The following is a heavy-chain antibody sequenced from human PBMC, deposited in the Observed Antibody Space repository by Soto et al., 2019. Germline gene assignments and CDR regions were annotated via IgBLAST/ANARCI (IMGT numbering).Heavy chain of an antibody. Sequence: PSETLSLTCTVSGGSISSGGYYFGWIRQPPGKGLEWIGSLYYTGTTYYNSSLKSRVTISADKSQNQFSLRLSSVTAADTAVYYCARDMHAGFTHYFDPWGQGTLVTVSS. J-gene: IGHJ5*02. V-gene: IGHV4-39*07. D-gene: IGHD1-26*01. CDR1: GGSISSGGYY. CDR2: LYYTGTT. CDR3: ARDMHAGFTHYFDP.